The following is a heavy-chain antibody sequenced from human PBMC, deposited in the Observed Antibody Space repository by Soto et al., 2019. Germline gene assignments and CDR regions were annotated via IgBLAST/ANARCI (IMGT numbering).Heavy chain of an antibody. CDR1: GFTFSSYW. CDR2: IKQDGSEK. V-gene: IGHV3-7*01. D-gene: IGHD3-3*01. Sequence: GGSLRLSCAASGFTFSSYWMSWVRQAPGKGLEWVANIKQDGSEKYYVDSVKGRFTISRDNAKNSLYLQMNILRAEDTAVYYCAKVRRTRRITIFGVVILYYYYGMDVWGQGTTVTVSS. J-gene: IGHJ6*02. CDR3: AKVRRTRRITIFGVVILYYYYGMDV.